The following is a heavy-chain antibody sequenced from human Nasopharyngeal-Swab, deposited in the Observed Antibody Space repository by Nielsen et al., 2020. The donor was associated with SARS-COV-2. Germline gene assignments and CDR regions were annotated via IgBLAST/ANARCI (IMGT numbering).Heavy chain of an antibody. CDR2: IYYSGST. J-gene: IGHJ6*03. CDR3: ARDRRDGYNYYYYYYMDV. Sequence: WIRQPPGKGLEWIGYIYYSGSTNYNPSLKSRVTISVDTSKNQFSLKLSSVTAADTAVHYCARDRRDGYNYYYYYYMDVWGKGTTVTVSS. D-gene: IGHD5-24*01. V-gene: IGHV4-59*01.